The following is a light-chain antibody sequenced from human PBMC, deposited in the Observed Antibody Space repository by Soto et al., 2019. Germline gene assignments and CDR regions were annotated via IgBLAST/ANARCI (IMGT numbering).Light chain of an antibody. CDR3: QQYGSSPPYT. Sequence: EIVLTQSPGTLSLSPGERATLSCRASQSLSSVYLAWYQDKPGQAPRLLFFGASSRATGIPDRFSGSGSGTDFTLTIARLEPEDFAVYYCQQYGSSPPYTFGQGTKLEIK. V-gene: IGKV3-20*01. CDR1: QSLSSVY. CDR2: GAS. J-gene: IGKJ2*01.